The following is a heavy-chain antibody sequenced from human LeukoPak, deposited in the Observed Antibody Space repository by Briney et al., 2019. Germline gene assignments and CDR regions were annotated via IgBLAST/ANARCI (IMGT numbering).Heavy chain of an antibody. CDR2: IIPIFGTA. CDR1: GGTFSSYA. V-gene: IGHV1-69*05. CDR3: AREGIFEDYYDSSGFDY. J-gene: IGHJ4*02. Sequence: SVKVSCKASGGTFSSYAISWARQAPGQGLEWMGGIIPIFGTANYAQKFQGRVTITTDESTSTAYMELSSLRSEDTAVYYCAREGIFEDYYDSSGFDYWGQGTLVTVSS. D-gene: IGHD3-22*01.